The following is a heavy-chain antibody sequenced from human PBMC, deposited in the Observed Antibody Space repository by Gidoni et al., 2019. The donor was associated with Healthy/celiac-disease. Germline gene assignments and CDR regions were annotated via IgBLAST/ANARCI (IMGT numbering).Heavy chain of an antibody. V-gene: IGHV2-70*04. J-gene: IGHJ5*02. Sequence: QVTLKETGPARVTPTQTLTLTSPFSGFSLSTSGMRVSWIRQPPGKALEWLARIDWDDDKSSSTSLKTRLTISKDTSKNQVVLTMTNMDPVDTATYYCARDYVWGSSGWFDPWGQGTLVTVSS. CDR1: GFSLSTSGMR. CDR3: ARDYVWGSSGWFDP. D-gene: IGHD3-16*01. CDR2: IDWDDDK.